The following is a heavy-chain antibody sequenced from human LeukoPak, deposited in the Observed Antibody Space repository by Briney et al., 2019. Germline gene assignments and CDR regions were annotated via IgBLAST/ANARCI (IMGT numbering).Heavy chain of an antibody. CDR2: ISSSGSTI. V-gene: IGHV3-48*04. Sequence: GGSLRLSCAASGFTFSSYWMHWVRQAPGKGLEWVSYISSSGSTIYYADSVKGRFTISRDNAKNSLYLQMNSLRAEDTAVYYCARESGNAGSSYWGQGTLVTVSS. J-gene: IGHJ4*02. D-gene: IGHD2-2*01. CDR1: GFTFSSYW. CDR3: ARESGNAGSSY.